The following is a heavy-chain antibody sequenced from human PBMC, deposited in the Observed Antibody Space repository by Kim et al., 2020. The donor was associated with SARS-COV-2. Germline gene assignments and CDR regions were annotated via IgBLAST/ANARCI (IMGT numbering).Heavy chain of an antibody. CDR3: ARHGGSGYYGPDY. Sequence: YSPSFQGQVTISADKSISTAYLQWSSLKASDTAMYYCARHGGSGYYGPDYWGQGTLVTVSS. J-gene: IGHJ4*02. V-gene: IGHV5-51*01. D-gene: IGHD3-10*01.